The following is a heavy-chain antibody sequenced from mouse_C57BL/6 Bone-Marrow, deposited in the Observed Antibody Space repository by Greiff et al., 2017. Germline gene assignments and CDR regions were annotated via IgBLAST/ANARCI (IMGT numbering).Heavy chain of an antibody. CDR1: GFTFSSYA. CDR3: ARAGYDWYFDV. V-gene: IGHV5-4*01. J-gene: IGHJ1*03. D-gene: IGHD2-2*01. Sequence: EVHLVESGGGLVKPGGSLKLSCAASGFTFSSYAMSWVRQTPEKRLEWVATISDGGSYTYYPDNVKGRFTISRDNAKNNLYLQMSHLKSEDTAMYYCARAGYDWYFDVWGTGTTVTVSS. CDR2: ISDGGSYT.